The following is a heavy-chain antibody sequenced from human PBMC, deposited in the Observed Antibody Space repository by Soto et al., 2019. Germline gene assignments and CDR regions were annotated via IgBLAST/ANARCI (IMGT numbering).Heavy chain of an antibody. Sequence: ASVRVSFKASCYTFTIYWIILFLQCPGQGLEWMGWISAYNGNTNYAQKLQGRVTMTTDTSTSTAYMELRSLRSDDTAVYYCERNVSKGDGWLDQWGQGPMVTVSS. J-gene: IGHJ5*02. CDR1: CYTFTIYW. CDR2: ISAYNGNT. D-gene: IGHD2-21*01. V-gene: IGHV1-18*04. CDR3: ERNVSKGDGWLDQ.